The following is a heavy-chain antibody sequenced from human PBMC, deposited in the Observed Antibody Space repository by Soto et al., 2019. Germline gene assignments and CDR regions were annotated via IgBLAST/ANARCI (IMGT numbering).Heavy chain of an antibody. D-gene: IGHD6-13*01. J-gene: IGHJ6*02. Sequence: GASVKLCCKESGGTLGSNASSWVRQAQRQGLEWMGGIIPIFGTANYAQKFQGRVTITADESTSTAYMELSSLRSEDTAVYYCARGYHLYSSYQEGIYYYYGMDVWGQGTTVTVSS. CDR2: IIPIFGTA. V-gene: IGHV1-69*13. CDR1: GGTLGSNA. CDR3: ARGYHLYSSYQEGIYYYYGMDV.